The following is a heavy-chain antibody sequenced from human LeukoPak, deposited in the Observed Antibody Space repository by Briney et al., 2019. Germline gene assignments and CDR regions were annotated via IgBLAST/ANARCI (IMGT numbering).Heavy chain of an antibody. J-gene: IGHJ4*02. Sequence: GRSLRLSCAASRFTFSSYGMHWVRQAPGKGLEWVAVISYDGSNKYYADSVKGRFTISRDNSKNTLYLAMNRPRGEDTAVYYWAKDRGGYSGYDPDYWGQGTPVTVSS. CDR3: AKDRGGYSGYDPDY. D-gene: IGHD5-12*01. CDR1: RFTFSSYG. CDR2: ISYDGSNK. V-gene: IGHV3-30*18.